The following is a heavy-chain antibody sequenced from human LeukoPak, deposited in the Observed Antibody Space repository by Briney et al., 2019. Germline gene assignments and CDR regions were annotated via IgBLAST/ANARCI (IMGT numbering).Heavy chain of an antibody. CDR1: GFTFSSYE. Sequence: PGGSLRLSCAASGFTFSSYEMNWVRQAPGKGLEWVSYISSGGSTIYYADSVKGRFTISRDNSKNTLYLQMNSLRAEDTAVYYCASYHFVRENYFDYRGQGTLVTVSS. J-gene: IGHJ4*02. D-gene: IGHD3/OR15-3a*01. CDR3: ASYHFVRENYFDY. V-gene: IGHV3-48*03. CDR2: ISSGGSTI.